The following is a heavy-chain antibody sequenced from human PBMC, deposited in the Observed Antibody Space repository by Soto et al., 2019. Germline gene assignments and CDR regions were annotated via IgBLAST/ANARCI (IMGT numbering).Heavy chain of an antibody. CDR3: ARQQGGAGENDLTFDY. CDR2: IDPSDSYT. Sequence: PGESLKISCKGSGYSFTSYWISWVRQMPGKGLEWMGRIDPSDSYTNYSPSFQGHVTISADKSISTAYLQWSSLKASDTAMYYCARQQGGAGENDLTFDYWGKGTLVTVAS. D-gene: IGHD1-26*01. V-gene: IGHV5-10-1*01. J-gene: IGHJ4*02. CDR1: GYSFTSYW.